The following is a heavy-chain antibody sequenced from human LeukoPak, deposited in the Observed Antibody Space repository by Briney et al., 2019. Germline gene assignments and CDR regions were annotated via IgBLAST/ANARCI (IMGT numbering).Heavy chain of an antibody. V-gene: IGHV1-69*02. D-gene: IGHD3-22*01. J-gene: IGHJ4*02. CDR3: ARPDYHYYDSSGYYYY. CDR2: IIPILGIA. CDR1: GGTFSSYT. Sequence: SVKVSCKASGGTFSSYTISWVLQAPGQGLEWMGRIIPILGIANYAQKFQGRVTITADQSTSTAYMELSSLRSEDTAVYYCARPDYHYYDSSGYYYYWGQGTLVTVSS.